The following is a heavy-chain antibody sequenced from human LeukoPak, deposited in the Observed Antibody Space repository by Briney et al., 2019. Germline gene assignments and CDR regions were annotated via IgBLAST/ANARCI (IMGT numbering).Heavy chain of an antibody. CDR1: GFTFSSYA. D-gene: IGHD6-13*01. CDR2: ISYDGSNK. CDR3: AKEGRYSILDY. J-gene: IGHJ4*02. Sequence: GGSLRLSCAASGFTFSSYAMHWVRQAPGKGLEWVAVISYDGSNKYYADSVKGRFTISRDNSKNTLYLQMNSLRAEDTAVYYCAKEGRYSILDYWGQGTLVTVSS. V-gene: IGHV3-30*04.